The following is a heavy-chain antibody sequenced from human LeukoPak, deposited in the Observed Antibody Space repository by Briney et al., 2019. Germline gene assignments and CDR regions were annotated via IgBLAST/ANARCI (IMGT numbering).Heavy chain of an antibody. CDR2: SDPGDSDP. CDR1: GYSFTSYW. Sequence: GESLKISCQGSGYSFTSYWIGWVRQMPGKVLEWMGSSDPGDSDPRYSPSFQGQVTISADKSISTAYLQWSSMKDSDTAFFFKQKTAYEILTGPDAFDIWGQGTMVTVSS. D-gene: IGHD3-9*01. J-gene: IGHJ3*02. CDR3: QKTAYEILTGPDAFDI. V-gene: IGHV5-51*01.